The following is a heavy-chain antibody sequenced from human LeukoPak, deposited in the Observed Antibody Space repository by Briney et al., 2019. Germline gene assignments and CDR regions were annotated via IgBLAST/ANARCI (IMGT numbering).Heavy chain of an antibody. CDR3: VSGLSTSRYFDWSYFDY. Sequence: ASVKVSCKTSGYTFTGYYLHWVRQAPGQGLEWMGWTNPNSGDTHYAQNFQGRVTMTRDTSISTADMELSRLRSDDTAVYYCVSGLSTSRYFDWSYFDYWGQGTLVTVSS. J-gene: IGHJ4*02. V-gene: IGHV1-2*02. D-gene: IGHD3-9*01. CDR1: GYTFTGYY. CDR2: TNPNSGDT.